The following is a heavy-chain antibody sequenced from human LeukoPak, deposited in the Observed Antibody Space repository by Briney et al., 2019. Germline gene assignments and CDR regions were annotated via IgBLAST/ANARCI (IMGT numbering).Heavy chain of an antibody. CDR1: GYSFTSYW. Sequence: RESLKISCKGSGYSFTSYWIGWVRQMPGKGLEWMGFIYPGDSDTTYSPSFQGQVTISADKSISTAYLQRSRLKASDTAMYYCARAGYSSGWFVPFDLWGQGTLVTVSS. D-gene: IGHD6-19*01. J-gene: IGHJ4*02. CDR2: IYPGDSDT. CDR3: ARAGYSSGWFVPFDL. V-gene: IGHV5-51*01.